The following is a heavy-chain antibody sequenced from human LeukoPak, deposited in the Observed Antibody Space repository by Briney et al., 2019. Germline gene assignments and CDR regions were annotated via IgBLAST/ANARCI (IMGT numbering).Heavy chain of an antibody. D-gene: IGHD6-13*01. V-gene: IGHV4-59*01. CDR1: GDSITTNN. CDR3: TRGGSSRGYMDV. CDR2: ISYSGTA. J-gene: IGHJ6*03. Sequence: SETLSLTCTVSGDSITTNNWSWIRQPPGKGLEWIAYISYSGTAYYNPPLKSRVTTSADASMNQFSLKLSSVTAADTAVYYCTRGGSSRGYMDVWGKGTTVTVSS.